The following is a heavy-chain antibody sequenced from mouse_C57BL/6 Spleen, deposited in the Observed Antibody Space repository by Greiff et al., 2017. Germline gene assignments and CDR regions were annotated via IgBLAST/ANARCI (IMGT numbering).Heavy chain of an antibody. CDR3: ARADSSGPAWFAY. D-gene: IGHD3-2*02. CDR2: INYDGSST. CDR1: GFTFSDYY. Sequence: EVKLVESEGGLVQPGSSMKLSCTASGFTFSDYYMAWVRQVPEKGLEWVANINYDGSSTYYLDSLKSRFIISRDNAKNILYLQMSSLKSEDTATYYCARADSSGPAWFAYWGQGTLVTVSA. J-gene: IGHJ3*01. V-gene: IGHV5-16*01.